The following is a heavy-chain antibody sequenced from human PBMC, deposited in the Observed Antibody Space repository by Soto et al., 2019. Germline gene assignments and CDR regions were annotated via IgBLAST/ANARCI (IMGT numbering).Heavy chain of an antibody. CDR2: ISAYNGNT. J-gene: IGHJ6*02. CDR3: ARDQNHYDSSGPEVDYYYYGMDV. D-gene: IGHD3-22*01. Sequence: ASVKVSCKASGYTFTSYGISWVRQAPGQGLEWMGWISAYNGNTNYAQKLQGRVTMTTDTSTSTAYMELRSLRSDDTAVYYCARDQNHYDSSGPEVDYYYYGMDVWGQGTTVTVSS. V-gene: IGHV1-18*01. CDR1: GYTFTSYG.